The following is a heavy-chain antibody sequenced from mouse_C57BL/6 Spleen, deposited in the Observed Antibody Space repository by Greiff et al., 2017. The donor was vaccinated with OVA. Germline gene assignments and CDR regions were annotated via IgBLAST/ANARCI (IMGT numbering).Heavy chain of an antibody. J-gene: IGHJ1*03. Sequence: DVQLVESGGGLVQPKGSLKLSCAASGFSFNTYAMNWVRQAPGKGLEWVARIRSKSNNYATYYADSVKDRFTISRDDSESMLYLQMNNLKTEDTAMYYCVREVYLYWYFDVWGTGTTVTVSS. CDR1: GFSFNTYA. CDR3: VREVYLYWYFDV. D-gene: IGHD1-1*01. V-gene: IGHV10-1*01. CDR2: IRSKSNNYAT.